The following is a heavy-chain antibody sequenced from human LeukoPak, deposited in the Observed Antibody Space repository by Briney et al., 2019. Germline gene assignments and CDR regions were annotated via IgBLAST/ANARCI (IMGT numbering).Heavy chain of an antibody. J-gene: IGHJ4*02. CDR2: ISYDGSNK. CDR1: GFTFSSYA. D-gene: IGHD5-12*01. Sequence: GGSLRLSCAASGFTFSSYAMHWVRQAPGKGLEWVTIISYDGSNKYYADSVKGRFTISRDNSKNTLYLQMNSLRAEDTAVYYCARGPSGYHNTGGQGTLVTVSS. V-gene: IGHV3-30*14. CDR3: ARGPSGYHNT.